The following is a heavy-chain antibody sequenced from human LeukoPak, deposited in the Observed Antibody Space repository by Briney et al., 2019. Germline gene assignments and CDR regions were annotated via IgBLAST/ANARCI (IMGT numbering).Heavy chain of an antibody. CDR3: ARDGSGSYYHY. V-gene: IGHV4-34*01. CDR1: GGSFSGYY. J-gene: IGHJ4*02. D-gene: IGHD3-10*01. Sequence: SETLSLTCAVYGGSFSGYYWSWIRQPPGKGLEWIGEINHSGSTNYNPSLKSRVTISVGTSKNQFSLKLSSVTAADTAVYYCARDGSGSYYHYWGQGTLVTVSS. CDR2: INHSGST.